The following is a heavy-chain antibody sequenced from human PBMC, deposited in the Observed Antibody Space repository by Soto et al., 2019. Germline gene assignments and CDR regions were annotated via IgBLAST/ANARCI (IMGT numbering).Heavy chain of an antibody. CDR2: ISSSSSYK. CDR3: ARPTFSGYDLEDLYYYYGMDV. V-gene: IGHV3-21*01. CDR1: EFTFSSYS. J-gene: IGHJ6*02. Sequence: EVQLVESGGGLVKPGGSLRLSCAASEFTFSSYSMNWVRQAPGKGLEWLSSISSSSSYKHYADSVKGRFIISRDNSKNSLYLPMNSLRAEGTAVYYCARPTFSGYDLEDLYYYYGMDVWGQGTTVTVSS. D-gene: IGHD5-12*01.